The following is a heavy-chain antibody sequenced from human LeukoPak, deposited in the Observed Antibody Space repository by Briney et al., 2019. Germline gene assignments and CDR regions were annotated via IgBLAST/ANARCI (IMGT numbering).Heavy chain of an antibody. CDR1: GGTFSSYA. CDR2: IIPIFGTA. J-gene: IGHJ6*02. Sequence: SVKVSCKASGGTFSSYAISWVRQAPGQGLEWMGGIIPIFGTANHAQKFQGRVTITADESTSTAYMELSSLRSEDTAVYYCARGTRSRYCSGGSCYRVGMDVWGQGTTVTVSS. D-gene: IGHD2-15*01. V-gene: IGHV1-69*13. CDR3: ARGTRSRYCSGGSCYRVGMDV.